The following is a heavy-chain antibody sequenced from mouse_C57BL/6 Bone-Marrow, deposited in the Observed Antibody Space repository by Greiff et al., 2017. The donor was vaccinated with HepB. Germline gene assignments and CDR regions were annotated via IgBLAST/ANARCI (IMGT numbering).Heavy chain of an antibody. Sequence: QVQLQQSGSELRSPGSSVKLSCKDFDSEVFPIAYMSWVRQKPGHGFEWIGGILPSIGRTIYGEKFEDKATLDADTLSNTAYLELNSLTSEDSAIYYCARGDYYDYPAWFAYWGQGTLVTVSA. CDR1: DSEVFPIAY. CDR3: ARGDYYDYPAWFAY. D-gene: IGHD2-4*01. CDR2: ILPSIGRT. J-gene: IGHJ3*01. V-gene: IGHV15-2*01.